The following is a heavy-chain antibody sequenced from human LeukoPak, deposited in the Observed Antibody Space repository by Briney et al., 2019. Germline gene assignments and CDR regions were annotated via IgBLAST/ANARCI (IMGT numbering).Heavy chain of an antibody. CDR1: GYTFTSYD. CDR2: MNPNSGNT. J-gene: IGHJ4*02. D-gene: IGHD2-15*01. Sequence: ASVKVSCKASGYTFTSYDINWVRQATGQGLEWMGWMNPNSGNTGYAQKFQGRVTMTRNTSISTAYMELSSLRVEDTAVYYCAKVDGVVVAARLAYFDYWGQGTPVTVSS. CDR3: AKVDGVVVAARLAYFDY. V-gene: IGHV1-8*01.